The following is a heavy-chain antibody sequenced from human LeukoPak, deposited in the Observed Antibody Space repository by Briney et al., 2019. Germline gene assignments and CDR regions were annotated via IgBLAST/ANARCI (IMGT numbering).Heavy chain of an antibody. V-gene: IGHV3-21*01. J-gene: IGHJ4*02. CDR3: ARVGTRAD. CDR2: ISSSSNYI. Sequence: GGSLRLSCAASGFTFSSCTMNWVRQAPGKGLGWVSSISSSSNYIHYADSLKGRFTISRDNANNSLYLQMNSLRAEDTAVYYCARVGTRADWGQGTLVTVSS. CDR1: GFTFSSCT. D-gene: IGHD1-1*01.